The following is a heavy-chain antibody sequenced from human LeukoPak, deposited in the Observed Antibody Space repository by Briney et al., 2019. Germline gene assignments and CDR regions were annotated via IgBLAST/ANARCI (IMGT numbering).Heavy chain of an antibody. CDR1: GFTVSGKY. V-gene: IGHV3-66*01. CDR2: IYSGGST. CDR3: ARVDDSSGHLDY. J-gene: IGHJ4*02. Sequence: GGSLRLSCAVSGFTVSGKYMSWVRQAPGKGLEWVSVIYSGGSTHYADSVKGRFTISRDNSKNTLYLQMNSLRAEDTAVYYCARVDDSSGHLDYWGQGTLVTVSS. D-gene: IGHD3-22*01.